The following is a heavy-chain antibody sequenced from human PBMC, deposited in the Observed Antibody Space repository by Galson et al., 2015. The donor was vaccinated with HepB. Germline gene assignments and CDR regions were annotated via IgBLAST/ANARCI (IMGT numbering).Heavy chain of an antibody. CDR2: INPKNGGT. V-gene: IGHV1-2*04. J-gene: IGHJ6*02. D-gene: IGHD6-13*01. CDR3: ARDQGRFSGSRNSFNYFYGIDV. Sequence: SVKVSCKASGYTFSDYYIHWVRQAPGQGLEWMGWINPKNGGTDYAQKFQGWVTMTRDTSTSTAYMELTSLTSDGTAVYYCARDQGRFSGSRNSFNYFYGIDVWGQGTTVTVSS. CDR1: GYTFSDYY.